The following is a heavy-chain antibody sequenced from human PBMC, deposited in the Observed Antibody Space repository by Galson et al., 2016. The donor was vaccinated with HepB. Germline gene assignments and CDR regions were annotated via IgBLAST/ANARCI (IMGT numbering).Heavy chain of an antibody. CDR2: VYYTGTT. D-gene: IGHD3-10*01. CDR1: GGFLGSSNYY. V-gene: IGHV4-39*01. Sequence: SETLSLTCTVSGGFLGSSNYYWGWIRQPPGKGLEWIGGVYYTGTTYYNPSLASRLTISVVTSMNQFSLKLTSVTAADTAVYYCARREFAGWGPQGYFQEWGQGTLVTVSS. CDR3: ARREFAGWGPQGYFQE. J-gene: IGHJ1*01.